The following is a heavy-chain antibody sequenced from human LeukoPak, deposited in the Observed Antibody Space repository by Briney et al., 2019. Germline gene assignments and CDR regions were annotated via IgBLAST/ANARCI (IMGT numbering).Heavy chain of an antibody. J-gene: IGHJ4*02. V-gene: IGHV5-51*01. CDR3: ARHEGGKYFDWLSSFGY. CDR1: GYSFTSYW. Sequence: GESLKISCKGSGYSFTSYWIGWVRQMPGKGLEWMGIIYPGDSDTRYSPSSQGQVTISADKSISTAYLQWSSLKASDTAMYYCARHEGGKYFDWLSSFGYWGQGTLVTVSS. CDR2: IYPGDSDT. D-gene: IGHD3-9*01.